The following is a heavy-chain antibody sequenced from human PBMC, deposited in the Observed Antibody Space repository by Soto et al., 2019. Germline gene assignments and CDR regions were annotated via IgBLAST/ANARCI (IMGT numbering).Heavy chain of an antibody. Sequence: PSETLSLTCAVYDGSFSGYYWSWIRQPPGKGLEWIGEINHSGSTNYNPSLKSRVTISVDTSKNQFSLKLSSVTAADTAVYYCARSGSGSYYPYYYYYGMDVWGQGTTVTVSS. J-gene: IGHJ6*02. CDR1: DGSFSGYY. D-gene: IGHD1-26*01. CDR3: ARSGSGSYYPYYYYYGMDV. CDR2: INHSGST. V-gene: IGHV4-34*01.